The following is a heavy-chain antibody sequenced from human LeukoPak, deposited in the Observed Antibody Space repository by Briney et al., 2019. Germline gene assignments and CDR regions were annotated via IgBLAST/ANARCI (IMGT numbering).Heavy chain of an antibody. CDR2: IEQDGTDK. J-gene: IGHJ4*02. Sequence: GGSLRLSCSASGFTFSSYWMGWVRQAPGKGLQWVANIEQDGTDKYYVDSVKGRFTISRDNAKNSLYLQMDSLRADDTAVYFCARTYPGIALAGTLDYWGQGTLVTVSS. CDR3: ARTYPGIALAGTLDY. D-gene: IGHD6-19*01. CDR1: GFTFSSYW. V-gene: IGHV3-7*01.